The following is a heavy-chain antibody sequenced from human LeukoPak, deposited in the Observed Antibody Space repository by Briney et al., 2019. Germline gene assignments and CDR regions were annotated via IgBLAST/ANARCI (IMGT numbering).Heavy chain of an antibody. Sequence: GGSLRLSCAASGFTFSSYSMNWVRQAPGKGLEWVSSISSSSSYIYYADSVKGRFTISRDNAKNSLYLQMNSLRAEDTAVYYCARAAFGELASFDYWGQGTLVTVSS. V-gene: IGHV3-21*01. J-gene: IGHJ4*02. CDR3: ARAAFGELASFDY. CDR2: ISSSSSYI. CDR1: GFTFSSYS. D-gene: IGHD3-10*01.